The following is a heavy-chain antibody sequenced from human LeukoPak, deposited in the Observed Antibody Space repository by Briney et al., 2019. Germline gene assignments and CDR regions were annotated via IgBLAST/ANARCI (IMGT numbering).Heavy chain of an antibody. CDR1: GYTFTSYD. V-gene: IGHV1-8*01. CDR3: ARAPSRYYDYVWGSYRVPSDAFDI. D-gene: IGHD3-16*02. CDR2: MNHNSGNA. J-gene: IGHJ3*02. Sequence: ASVKVSCKASGYTFTSYDINWVRQATGQGPEWMGWMNHNSGNAGYAQKLQGRVTMTTDTSTSTAYMELRSLRSDDTAVYYCARAPSRYYDYVWGSYRVPSDAFDIWGQGTMVTVSS.